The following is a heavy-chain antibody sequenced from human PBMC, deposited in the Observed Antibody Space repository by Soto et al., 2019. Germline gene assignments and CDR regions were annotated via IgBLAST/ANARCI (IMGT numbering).Heavy chain of an antibody. D-gene: IGHD5-18*01. J-gene: IGHJ6*02. CDR2: ISGSGGST. CDR3: AKAWDTAMVSYYYGMDV. Sequence: LRLSCAASGFTFSSYAMSWVRQAPGKGLEWVSAISGSGGSTYYADSVKGRFTISRDNSKNTLYLQMNSLRAEDTAVYYCAKAWDTAMVSYYYGMDVWGQGTTVTVSS. V-gene: IGHV3-23*01. CDR1: GFTFSSYA.